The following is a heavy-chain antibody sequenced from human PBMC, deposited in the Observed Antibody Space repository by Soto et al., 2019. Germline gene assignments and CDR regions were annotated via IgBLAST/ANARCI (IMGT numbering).Heavy chain of an antibody. CDR1: GYTFTSYD. V-gene: IGHV1-8*01. D-gene: IGHD6-19*01. Sequence: ASVKVSCKASGYTFTSYDINWVRQATGQGLEWMGWMNPNSGNTGYAQKFQGRVTMTRNTSISTAYMELSSLRSEDTAVYYCARPRLIAVAGKYAFDIWGQGTMVTVSS. CDR3: ARPRLIAVAGKYAFDI. J-gene: IGHJ3*02. CDR2: MNPNSGNT.